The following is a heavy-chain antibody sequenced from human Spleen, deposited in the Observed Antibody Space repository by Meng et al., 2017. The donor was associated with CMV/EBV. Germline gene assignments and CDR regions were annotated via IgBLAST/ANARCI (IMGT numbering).Heavy chain of an antibody. J-gene: IGHJ4*02. Sequence: SETLSLTCTVSGGSISSYYWSWIRQPPGKGLEWIGYIYYSGSTNYNPSLKSRVTISVETSKNQFSLKLRSVTAADTAGYYCGGVARGGGAYYFDYWGQGTLVTVSS. CDR2: IYYSGST. CDR3: GGVARGGGAYYFDY. D-gene: IGHD3-10*01. CDR1: GGSISSYY. V-gene: IGHV4-59*01.